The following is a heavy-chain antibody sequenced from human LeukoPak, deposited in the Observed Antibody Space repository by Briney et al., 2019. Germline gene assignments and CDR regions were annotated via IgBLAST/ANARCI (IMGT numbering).Heavy chain of an antibody. CDR1: GGSISSYY. CDR2: IYYSGST. CDR3: ARVGTYYYYYMDV. V-gene: IGHV4-59*01. Sequence: SETLSLTCTVSGGSISSYYWSWIRQPPGKGLEWIGYIYYSGSTNYNPSLKSRVTISVDTSKNQFSLKLSSVTAADTAVYYCARVGTYYYYYMDVWGKGTTVTVSS. J-gene: IGHJ6*03. D-gene: IGHD6-13*01.